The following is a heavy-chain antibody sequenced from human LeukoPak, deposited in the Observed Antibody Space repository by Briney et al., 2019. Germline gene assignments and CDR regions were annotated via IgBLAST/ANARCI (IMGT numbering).Heavy chain of an antibody. V-gene: IGHV3-43*02. D-gene: IGHD5-24*01. CDR3: VREQFSHTSNYFDN. CDR1: GFMFDDYA. J-gene: IGHJ4*02. Sequence: PGGSLRISCAASGFMFDDYAMHWVRQVPGRGLEWVSLSGDAVSSFYTDSVKGRFTISRDNNNSSLSLQMRRLTTEDTAFYYCVREQFSHTSNYFDNWGQGILVTVSS. CDR2: SGDAVSS.